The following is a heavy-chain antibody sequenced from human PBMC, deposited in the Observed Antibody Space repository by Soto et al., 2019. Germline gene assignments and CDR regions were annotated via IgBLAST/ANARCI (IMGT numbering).Heavy chain of an antibody. V-gene: IGHV3-23*01. J-gene: IGHJ4*02. CDR1: GFTFSSYA. Sequence: EVQLLESGGGLVQPGGSLRLSCAASGFTFSSYAMSWVRQAPGKGLEWVSAISGSGGSTYYADSVKGRFTISRDNSKNTLYMQMNSLRAEYTAVYYCAIMTLHYGDRESPNLDYWGQGTLVTVSS. D-gene: IGHD4-17*01. CDR3: AIMTLHYGDRESPNLDY. CDR2: ISGSGGST.